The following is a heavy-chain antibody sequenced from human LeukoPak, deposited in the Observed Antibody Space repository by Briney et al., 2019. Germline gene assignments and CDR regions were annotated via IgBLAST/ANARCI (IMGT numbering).Heavy chain of an antibody. CDR2: IKQDGSEK. V-gene: IGHV3-7*01. J-gene: IGHJ5*02. CDR1: GFTFSNYW. Sequence: PGGSLRLSRAASGFTFSNYWMSWVRQAQGKGLEGVANIKQDGSEKHYVDSVKGRFTISRDNAKNSLYLQMNSLRAEDTAVYYCARDGGGYRFYNWFDPWGQGTLVTVSS. CDR3: ARDGGGYRFYNWFDP. D-gene: IGHD5-12*01.